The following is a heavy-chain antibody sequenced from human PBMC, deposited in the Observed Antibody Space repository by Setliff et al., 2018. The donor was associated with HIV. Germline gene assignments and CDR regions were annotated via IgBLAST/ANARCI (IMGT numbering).Heavy chain of an antibody. V-gene: IGHV3-43*01. CDR2: INWDGGSI. D-gene: IGHD2-21*02. Sequence: PGGSLRLSCAASGFTFDDYTMHWVRQAPGKGLGWVSLINWDGGSIFYADSVRGRFTISRDNSKNSLYLQMNSLRTEDTALYYCSKGHPDGDPYYFDYWGQGTLVTVSS. CDR1: GFTFDDYT. CDR3: SKGHPDGDPYYFDY. J-gene: IGHJ4*02.